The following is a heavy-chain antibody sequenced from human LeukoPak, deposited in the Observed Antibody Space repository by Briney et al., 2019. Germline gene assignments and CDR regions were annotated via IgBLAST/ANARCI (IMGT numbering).Heavy chain of an antibody. CDR2: ISSSGSTI. V-gene: IGHV3-48*03. CDR1: GFTFSSYE. D-gene: IGHD3-16*01. CDR3: ARDGGIMTPDAFDI. Sequence: GGSLRLSRAASGFTFSSYEMNWVRQAPGKGLEWVSYISSSGSTIYYADSVKGRFTISRDNAKNSLYLQMNSLRAEDTAVYYCARDGGIMTPDAFDIWGQGTMVTVSS. J-gene: IGHJ3*02.